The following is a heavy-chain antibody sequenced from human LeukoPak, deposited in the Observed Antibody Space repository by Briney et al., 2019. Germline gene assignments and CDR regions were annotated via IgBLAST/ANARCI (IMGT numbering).Heavy chain of an antibody. CDR2: ISYDGSNK. Sequence: GGSLRLSCAASGFTFSSYAMHWVRQAPGKGLEWVAVISYDGSNKYYADSVKGRFTISRDNSKNTLYLQMNSLRAEDTAVYYCARGLTSIVVVTASPDYWGQEPWSPSPQ. J-gene: IGHJ4*01. V-gene: IGHV3-30-3*01. D-gene: IGHD2-21*02. CDR3: ARGLTSIVVVTASPDY. CDR1: GFTFSSYA.